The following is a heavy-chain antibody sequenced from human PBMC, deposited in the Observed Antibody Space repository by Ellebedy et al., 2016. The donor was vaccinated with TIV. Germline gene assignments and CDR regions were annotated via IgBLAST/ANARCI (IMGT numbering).Heavy chain of an antibody. CDR1: RFTFSGYA. CDR2: ISDSGGYT. Sequence: GESLKISCSASRFTFSGYAMSWVRQAPGKGLEWVSAISDSGGYTYYADSVKGRFTISRDNSKNTLYLQMNSLRADDTAVYYCAKDSYHNFWNALFASWGQGTLVTVSS. J-gene: IGHJ5*02. CDR3: AKDSYHNFWNALFAS. D-gene: IGHD3-3*01. V-gene: IGHV3-23*01.